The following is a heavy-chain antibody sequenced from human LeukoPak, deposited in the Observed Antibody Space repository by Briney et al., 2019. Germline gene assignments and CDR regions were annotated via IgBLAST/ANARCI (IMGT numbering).Heavy chain of an antibody. CDR3: AGGVVAALDFDY. D-gene: IGHD2-15*01. V-gene: IGHV4-59*01. CDR1: GGSISSYY. CDR2: IYYSGST. Sequence: SETLSPAYTVSGGSISSYYWSWIRQHPGKGLDRIGYIYYSGSTNYNPSLKSRVNISVDTSKTQFSLKPSSVTAADTAVYYCAGGVVAALDFDYWGQGTLVTVSS. J-gene: IGHJ4*02.